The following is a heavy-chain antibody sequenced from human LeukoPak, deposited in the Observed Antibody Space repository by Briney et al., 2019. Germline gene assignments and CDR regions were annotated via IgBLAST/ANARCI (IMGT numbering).Heavy chain of an antibody. CDR2: IYTSGST. CDR1: GGSISSYY. CDR3: ARLWSSSTSYYYYYMDV. D-gene: IGHD2-2*01. J-gene: IGHJ6*03. V-gene: IGHV4-4*07. Sequence: PSETLSLTCTVSGGSISSYYWSWIRQPAGKGLEWIGRIYTSGSTNYNPSLKSRVTMSVDTSKNQFSLKLSSVTAADTAVYYCARLWSSSTSYYYYYMDVWGKGTTVTVSS.